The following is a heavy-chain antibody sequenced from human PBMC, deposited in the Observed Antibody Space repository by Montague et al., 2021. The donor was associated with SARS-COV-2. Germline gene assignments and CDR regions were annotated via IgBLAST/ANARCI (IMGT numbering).Heavy chain of an antibody. CDR3: ARHSTTHAFDP. CDR2: ISYSGST. V-gene: IGHV4-39*01. Sequence: SETLSLTCVVSSGSISPSDTHYWGWVRQAPGKGLEWIATISYSGSTSYNPPLRSLVTMSDDTSKNQIPLNLRSVTAADTSVYYCARHSTTHAFDPWGQGILVTVSS. CDR1: SGSISPSDTHY. J-gene: IGHJ5*02. D-gene: IGHD1-1*01.